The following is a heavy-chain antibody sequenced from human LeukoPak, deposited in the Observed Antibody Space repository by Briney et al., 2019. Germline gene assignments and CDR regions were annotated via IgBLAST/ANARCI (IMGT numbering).Heavy chain of an antibody. V-gene: IGHV3-7*01. Sequence: GGSLRLSCAASGFTFSSYWMSWVRQAPGKGLEWVANIKQDGSEKYYVDSVKGRFTISRDNAKNSLYLQMNSLRAEDTAVYYCAREGDVDTAILDYFGYWGQGTLVTVSS. CDR3: AREGDVDTAILDYFGY. J-gene: IGHJ4*02. CDR2: IKQDGSEK. CDR1: GFTFSSYW. D-gene: IGHD5-18*01.